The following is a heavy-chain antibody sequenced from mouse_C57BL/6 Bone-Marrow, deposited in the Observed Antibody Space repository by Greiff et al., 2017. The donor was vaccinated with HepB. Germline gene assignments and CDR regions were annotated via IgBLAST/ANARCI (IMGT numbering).Heavy chain of an antibody. CDR3: ARAYYYGRYAMDY. V-gene: IGHV1-81*01. J-gene: IGHJ4*01. D-gene: IGHD1-1*01. Sequence: VHLVESGAELARPGASVKLSCKASGYTFTSYGISWVKQRTGQGLEWIGEIYPRSGNTYYNEKFKGKATLTADKSSSTAYMELRSLTSEDSAVYFCARAYYYGRYAMDYWGQGTSVTVSS. CDR2: IYPRSGNT. CDR1: GYTFTSYG.